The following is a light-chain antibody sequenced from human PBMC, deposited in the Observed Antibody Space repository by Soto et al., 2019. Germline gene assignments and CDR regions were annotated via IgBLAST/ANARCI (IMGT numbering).Light chain of an antibody. Sequence: IGMTPSPDTLSVSPGEGATLSCRVSQSIRSNLAWYQQRPGQAPRLLMYGASTRADGIPARFTGSGSGTEFTLTISSLQPEDFAVCYCQQYSIWPPWTAAQGSKVDIK. CDR2: GAS. J-gene: IGKJ1*01. V-gene: IGKV3-15*01. CDR1: QSIRSN. CDR3: QQYSIWPPWT.